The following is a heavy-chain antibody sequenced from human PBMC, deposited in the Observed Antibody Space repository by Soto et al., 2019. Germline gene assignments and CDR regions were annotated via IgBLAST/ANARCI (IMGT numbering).Heavy chain of an antibody. CDR3: ARSSGMVRGVKAFDP. CDR1: GFTFSSYA. J-gene: IGHJ5*02. D-gene: IGHD3-10*01. CDR2: ISYDGSNK. V-gene: IGHV3-30-3*01. Sequence: QVQLVESGGGVVQPGRSLRLSCAASGFTFSSYAMHWVRQAPGKGLEWVAVISYDGSNKYYADSVKGRFTISRDNSKNTLYLQMNSLRAEDTAVYYCARSSGMVRGVKAFDPWGQGTLVTVSS.